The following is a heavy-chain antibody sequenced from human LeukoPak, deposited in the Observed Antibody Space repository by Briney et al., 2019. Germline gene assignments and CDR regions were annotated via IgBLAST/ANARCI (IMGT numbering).Heavy chain of an antibody. V-gene: IGHV3-48*03. CDR2: ISSSGSTI. CDR1: GFTFSSYA. J-gene: IGHJ6*03. Sequence: GGSLRLSCAASGFTFSSYAMSWVRQAPGKGLEWISYISSSGSTIHYADSVKGRFTISRDNAKNSLYLQMNSLRAEDTAVYYCARGGFDWLLFNYYYYMDVWGKGTTVTISS. D-gene: IGHD3-9*01. CDR3: ARGGFDWLLFNYYYYMDV.